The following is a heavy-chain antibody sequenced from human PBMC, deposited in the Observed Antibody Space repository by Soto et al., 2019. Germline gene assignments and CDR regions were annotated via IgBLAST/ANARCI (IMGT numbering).Heavy chain of an antibody. V-gene: IGHV4-30-4*01. CDR2: IYYSGST. J-gene: IGHJ4*02. Sequence: PSETLSLTXTVSGGSISSGDYYWSWIRQPPGKGLEWIGYIYYSGSTYYNPSLKSRVTISVDTSKNQFSLKLSSVTAADTAVYYCARDGWFGEGYFDYWGQGTLVTVSS. CDR1: GGSISSGDYY. D-gene: IGHD3-10*01. CDR3: ARDGWFGEGYFDY.